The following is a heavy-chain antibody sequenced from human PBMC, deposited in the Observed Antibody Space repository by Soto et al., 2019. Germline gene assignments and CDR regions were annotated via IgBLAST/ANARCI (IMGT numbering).Heavy chain of an antibody. CDR2: INTGNGNT. J-gene: IGHJ4*02. CDR3: ATMVDSSGSDY. CDR1: GYTFTKSA. Sequence: ASVKVSCKASGYTFTKSAMHWVRQAPGQRLEWMGWINTGNGNTKYSQKFEDRFTITRDTFATTVYMELSSLRSEDTAMYFCATMVDSSGSDYWGQGTLVTVSS. V-gene: IGHV1-3*04. D-gene: IGHD3-22*01.